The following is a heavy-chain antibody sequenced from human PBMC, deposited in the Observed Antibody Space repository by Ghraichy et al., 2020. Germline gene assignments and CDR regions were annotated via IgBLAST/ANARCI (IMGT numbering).Heavy chain of an antibody. J-gene: IGHJ6*02. CDR2: IYYSGST. V-gene: IGHV4-59*01. CDR3: ARGHSLWSGYSDYYGMDV. Sequence: SETLSLTCTVSGGSISSYYWSWIRQPPGKGLEWIGYIYYSGSTNYNPSLKSRVTISVDTSKNQFSLKLSSVTAADTAVYYCARGHSLWSGYSDYYGMDVWGHGTTVTVSS. D-gene: IGHD3-3*01. CDR1: GGSISSYY.